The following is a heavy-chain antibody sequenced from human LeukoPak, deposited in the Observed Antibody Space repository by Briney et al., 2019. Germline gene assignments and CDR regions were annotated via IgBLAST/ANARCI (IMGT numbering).Heavy chain of an antibody. CDR2: IYYSGST. D-gene: IGHD1-26*01. CDR3: QGYGGSYYDAFDI. Sequence: SETLSLTCTVSGGSISSGDYYWSWIRQPPGKGLEWIGYIYYSGSTYYNPSLKSRVTISVDTSKNQFSLKLSSVTAADTAVYYCQGYGGSYYDAFDICGQGTMVTVSS. CDR1: GGSISSGDYY. J-gene: IGHJ3*02. V-gene: IGHV4-30-4*08.